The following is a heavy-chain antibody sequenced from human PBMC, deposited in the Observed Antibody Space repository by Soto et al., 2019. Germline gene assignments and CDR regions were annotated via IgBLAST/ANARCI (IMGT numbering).Heavy chain of an antibody. CDR3: AYYDSSGYYAFDI. Sequence: QVQLVQSGAEVKKPGASVKVSCKASGYTFTSYDINWVRQATGQGLEWMGWMNPNSGNTGYAQKFQGRVTMTRNTSLITAYMELSSPRSEDTAVYYCAYYDSSGYYAFDIWGQGTMVTVSS. J-gene: IGHJ3*02. CDR1: GYTFTSYD. CDR2: MNPNSGNT. D-gene: IGHD3-22*01. V-gene: IGHV1-8*01.